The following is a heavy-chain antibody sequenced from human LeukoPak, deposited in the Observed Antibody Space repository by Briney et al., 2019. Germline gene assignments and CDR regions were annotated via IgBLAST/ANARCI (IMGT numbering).Heavy chain of an antibody. Sequence: GSLRLSCAASGFTFSSYGMHWVRQAPGKGLEWVAFTRYNGNNPYYIDSVKGRFTISRDNSKNTLYLQMNSLRGEDTAVYYCAKDKYNSGWLNYFDYWGQGTLVTVSS. CDR2: TRYNGNNP. D-gene: IGHD6-19*01. CDR1: GFTFSSYG. J-gene: IGHJ4*02. CDR3: AKDKYNSGWLNYFDY. V-gene: IGHV3-30*02.